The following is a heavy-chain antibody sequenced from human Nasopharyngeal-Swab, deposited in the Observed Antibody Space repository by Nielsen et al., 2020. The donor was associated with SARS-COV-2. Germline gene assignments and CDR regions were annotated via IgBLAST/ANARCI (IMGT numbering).Heavy chain of an antibody. Sequence: RQAPGKGLEWIGSIYYSGSTYYNPSLKSRVTISVDTSKNQFSLKLSSVTAADTAVYYCAADSTQRLVLKRTSFDPWGQGTPVTVSS. J-gene: IGHJ5*02. D-gene: IGHD6-19*01. V-gene: IGHV4-39*01. CDR3: AADSTQRLVLKRTSFDP. CDR2: IYYSGST.